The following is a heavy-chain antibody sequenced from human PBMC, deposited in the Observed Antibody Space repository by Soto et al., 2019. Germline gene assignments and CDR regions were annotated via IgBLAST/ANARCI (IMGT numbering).Heavy chain of an antibody. CDR3: AKVFSPEGGNYFEY. V-gene: IGHV3-23*01. Sequence: PGGSLRLSCAASAFTLRNYAMHWVRQAPGKGLEWVSAMSYSFSDGNTHYADSVKGRFTISRDNDKNTVFLEMNSLRAEDTAVYYCAKVFSPEGGNYFEYWGRGTLVTVSS. J-gene: IGHJ4*02. CDR2: MSYSFSDGNT. CDR1: AFTLRNYA.